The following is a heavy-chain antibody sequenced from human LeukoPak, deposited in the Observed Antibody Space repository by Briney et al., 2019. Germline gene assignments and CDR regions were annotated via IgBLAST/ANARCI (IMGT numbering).Heavy chain of an antibody. D-gene: IGHD3-10*01. Sequence: PSETLSLTCTVSGGSISNYYWSWIRQPPGKGLEWIGYIYYSGSTNYNPSLKSRVTISVDTSKNQFSLKLSSVTAADTAVYYCAREGRGVSVGMDVWGQGTTVTVPS. CDR1: GGSISNYY. J-gene: IGHJ6*02. CDR2: IYYSGST. V-gene: IGHV4-59*01. CDR3: AREGRGVSVGMDV.